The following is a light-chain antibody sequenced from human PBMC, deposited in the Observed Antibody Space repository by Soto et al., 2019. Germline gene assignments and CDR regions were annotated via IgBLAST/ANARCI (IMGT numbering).Light chain of an antibody. CDR3: QQYNSFPWT. V-gene: IGKV1-5*01. J-gene: IGKJ1*01. CDR1: HYISMW. CDR2: DAS. Sequence: DIQMTPSTYTLSSSVGSRSSSTCLAIHYISMWLAWYQQRPGKAPSLLITDASKLESGVPPRFNGSRSETEFTLTIRNLQPDDFATYYCQQYNSFPWTLGHGTKLDIK.